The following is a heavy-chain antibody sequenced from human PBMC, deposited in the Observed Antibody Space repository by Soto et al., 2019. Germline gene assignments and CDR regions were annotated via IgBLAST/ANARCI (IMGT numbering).Heavy chain of an antibody. J-gene: IGHJ5*02. Sequence: SETLSLTCTVSGGSLTTDSWTWSWIRKPPGKGLEWIGYVYNSGKTVYNTSLKSRVTISVDTSKNQFSLRLESVTATDMAVYFCARREAGPGSWFDPWGQGTLVTVSS. CDR1: GGSLTTDSW. V-gene: IGHV4-4*08. CDR2: VYNSGKT. CDR3: ARREAGPGSWFDP. D-gene: IGHD6-19*01.